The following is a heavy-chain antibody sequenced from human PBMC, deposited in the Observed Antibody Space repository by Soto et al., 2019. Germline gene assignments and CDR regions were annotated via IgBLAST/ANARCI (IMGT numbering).Heavy chain of an antibody. V-gene: IGHV4-59*01. D-gene: IGHD1-1*01. CDR2: IYYSGST. J-gene: IGHJ6*03. CDR3: ARGVGGRDYYYYYYMDV. CDR1: GGSISSCY. Sequence: ETLSLTCTVSGGSISSCYWSWIRQPPGKGLEWIGYIYYSGSTNYNPSLKSRVTISVDTSKNQFSLKLSSVTAADTAVYYCARGVGGRDYYYYYYMDVWGKGTTVTVSS.